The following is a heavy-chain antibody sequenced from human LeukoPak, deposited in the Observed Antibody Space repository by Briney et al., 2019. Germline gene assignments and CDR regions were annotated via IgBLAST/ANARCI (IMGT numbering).Heavy chain of an antibody. CDR1: GFTFSSYW. J-gene: IGHJ4*02. D-gene: IGHD3-3*01. CDR3: ARVYNDFWSGYYPFDY. V-gene: IGHV3-74*01. CDR2: INSDGSST. Sequence: GGSLRLSCAASGFTFSSYWMHWVRQAPGKGLVWVSRINSDGSSTSYADSVKGRFTISRDNAKNTLYLQMNSLRAEDTAVYYCARVYNDFWSGYYPFDYWGQGTLVTVSS.